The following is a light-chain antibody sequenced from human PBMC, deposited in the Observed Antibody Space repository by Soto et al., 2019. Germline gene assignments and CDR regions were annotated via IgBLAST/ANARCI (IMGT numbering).Light chain of an antibody. CDR1: PSVSSY. CDR2: DAS. J-gene: IGKJ5*01. V-gene: IGKV3-11*01. Sequence: SVWAQSPATPSLSPGERAPLSCRASPSVSSYLAWYQQKPGQAPRLLIYDASNRATGIPARFSGSGSGTDFTLTISSLEPEDFAVYYCQQRSNWPRGTFGQGTRLEIK. CDR3: QQRSNWPRGT.